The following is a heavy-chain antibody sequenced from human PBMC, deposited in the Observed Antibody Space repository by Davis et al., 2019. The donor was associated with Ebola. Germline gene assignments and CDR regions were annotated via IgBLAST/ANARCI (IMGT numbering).Heavy chain of an antibody. CDR1: GFTFSSYG. CDR3: ANGLWSSGWSLAIDY. CDR2: IWYDGSNK. D-gene: IGHD6-19*01. V-gene: IGHV3-30*02. J-gene: IGHJ4*02. Sequence: GESLKISCAASGFTFSSYGMHWVRQAPGKGLEWVAVIWYDGSNKYYADSVKGRFTISRDNSKNTLYLQMNSLRAEDTAVYYCANGLWSSGWSLAIDYWGQGTLVTVSS.